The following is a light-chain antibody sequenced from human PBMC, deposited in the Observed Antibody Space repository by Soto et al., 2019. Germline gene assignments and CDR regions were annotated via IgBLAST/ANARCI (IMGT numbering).Light chain of an antibody. CDR2: DVS. CDR1: SNDVGDYNY. V-gene: IGLV2-14*01. CDR3: SSYTSSNSVV. J-gene: IGLJ3*02. Sequence: QSVLTQPASVSGSPGQSITISCTGTSNDVGDYNYVSWHQLHPGKAPKLMIYDVSSRPSGVSDRFSGSKFGNTASLTVSGLQAEDEADYYCSSYTSSNSVVFGGGTKVTVL.